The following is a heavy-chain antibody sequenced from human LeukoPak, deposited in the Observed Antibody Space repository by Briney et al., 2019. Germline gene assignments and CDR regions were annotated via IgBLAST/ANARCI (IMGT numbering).Heavy chain of an antibody. Sequence: GRSLRLSCAASGFTFSSYSMNWVRQAPGKGLEWVSYISSSGSTIYYADSVKGRFTISRDNAKNSLYLQMNSLRAEDTAVYYCARLGEKADFDYWGQGTLVTVSS. D-gene: IGHD3-16*01. J-gene: IGHJ4*02. V-gene: IGHV3-48*04. CDR1: GFTFSSYS. CDR3: ARLGEKADFDY. CDR2: ISSSGSTI.